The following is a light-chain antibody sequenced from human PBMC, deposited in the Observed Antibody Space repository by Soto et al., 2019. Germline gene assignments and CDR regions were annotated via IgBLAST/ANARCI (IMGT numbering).Light chain of an antibody. CDR2: DAS. CDR1: QGVCSRY. Sequence: IVLKQSSTHLSLSPGEKTHPSCGARQGVCSRYLAWYQQKPGLAPRLLIYDASSRATGIPDRFSGSGSGTDFTLTISRLEPEDFAVYYCQQYGSSPYTFGQGTKLEIK. J-gene: IGKJ2*01. V-gene: IGKV3D-20*01. CDR3: QQYGSSPYT.